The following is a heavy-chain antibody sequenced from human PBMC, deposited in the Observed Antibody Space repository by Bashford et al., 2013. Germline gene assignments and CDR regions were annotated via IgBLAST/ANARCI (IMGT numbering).Heavy chain of an antibody. CDR2: INSRSSSI. Sequence: VRQAPGEGLEWVSYINSRSSSIHYADSVKGRLTISRDNARKSLFLQMNSLRAEDTAVYYCARGTSGGYEYWGQGTLVTVSS. J-gene: IGHJ4*02. CDR3: ARGTSGGYEY. D-gene: IGHD1-26*01. V-gene: IGHV3-48*04.